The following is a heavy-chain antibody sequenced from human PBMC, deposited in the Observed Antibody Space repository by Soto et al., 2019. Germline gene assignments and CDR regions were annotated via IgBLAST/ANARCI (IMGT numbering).Heavy chain of an antibody. V-gene: IGHV3-23*01. CDR1: GFTFSTYA. J-gene: IGHJ3*02. CDR3: AHPRGYGVFDAYDI. Sequence: GGSLRLSCAAFGFTFSTYAMSWVRQAPGKGLEWVSAISNSGVSTYYTDSVKGRFTISRDNSINRLYMQMNSLRTEDTAVYYCAHPRGYGVFDAYDIWGQGTMVTVSS. D-gene: IGHD4-17*01. CDR2: ISNSGVST.